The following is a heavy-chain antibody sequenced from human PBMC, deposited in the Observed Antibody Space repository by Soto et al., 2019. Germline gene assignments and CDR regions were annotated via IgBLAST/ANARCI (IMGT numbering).Heavy chain of an antibody. CDR2: IYYSGST. Sequence: KQSQTLSLTCTVSGGSISSYYWSWIRQPPGKGLEWIGYIYYSGSTNYNPSLKSRVTISVDTSKNQFSLKLSSVTAADTAVYYCARGITGTTSGEAFFDYWGQGTLVTVSS. CDR1: GGSISSYY. CDR3: ARGITGTTSGEAFFDY. D-gene: IGHD1-7*01. J-gene: IGHJ4*02. V-gene: IGHV4-59*01.